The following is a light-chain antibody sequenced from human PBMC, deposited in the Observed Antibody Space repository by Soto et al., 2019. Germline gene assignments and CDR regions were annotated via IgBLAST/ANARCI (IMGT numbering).Light chain of an antibody. J-gene: IGLJ2*01. CDR2: DVS. Sequence: QSALTQPASVSGSPGQSITISCAGTSADIGAFNYVSWYQHHPGKAPKLLIYDVSDRTSGVSTRFSASKSANTASLTISGLQADDEGDYYCSSYSTTSALVFGGWTKLTVL. CDR1: SADIGAFNY. V-gene: IGLV2-14*03. CDR3: SSYSTTSALV.